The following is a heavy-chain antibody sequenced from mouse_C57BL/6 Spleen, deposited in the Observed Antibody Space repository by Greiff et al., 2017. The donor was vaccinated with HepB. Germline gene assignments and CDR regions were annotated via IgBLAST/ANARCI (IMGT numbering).Heavy chain of an antibody. J-gene: IGHJ2*01. CDR2: INPYNGGT. V-gene: IGHV1-19*01. Sequence: EVHLVESGPVLVKPGASVKMSCKASGYTFTDYYMNWVKQSHGKSLEWIGVINPYNGGTSYNQKFKGKATLTVDKSSSTAYMELNSLTSEDSAVYYCARSELGGGNYFDYWGQGTTLTVSS. CDR1: GYTFTDYY. D-gene: IGHD4-1*01. CDR3: ARSELGGGNYFDY.